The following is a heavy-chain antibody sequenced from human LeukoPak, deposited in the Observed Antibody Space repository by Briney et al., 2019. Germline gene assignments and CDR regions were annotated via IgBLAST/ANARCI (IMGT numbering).Heavy chain of an antibody. V-gene: IGHV3-30*03. CDR1: GFTFSSYG. CDR3: ARISDPHEIQL. CDR2: ISYDGSNK. J-gene: IGHJ4*02. Sequence: GGSLRLSCAASGFTFSSYGMHWVRQAPGKGLEWVAVISYDGSNKYYADSVKGRFTISRDNSKNTLYLQMNSLRAEDTAVYYCARISDPHEIQLWGQGTLVTVSS. D-gene: IGHD5-18*01.